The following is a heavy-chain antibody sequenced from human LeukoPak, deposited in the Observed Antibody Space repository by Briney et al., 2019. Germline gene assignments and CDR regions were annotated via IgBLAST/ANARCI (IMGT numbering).Heavy chain of an antibody. CDR2: ISSDGRT. CDR1: GFTFTSYA. V-gene: IGHV3-33*08. CDR3: ARDGPHYDLDV. J-gene: IGHJ6*02. Sequence: GGSLRLSCAASGFTFTSYAMSWVRQAPGKGLEWVAFISSDGRTDYLESVKGRFTISRDSSKNSLFLQMNSLRVEDTAVYYCARDGPHYDLDVWGQGTTVTVSS. D-gene: IGHD3-3*01.